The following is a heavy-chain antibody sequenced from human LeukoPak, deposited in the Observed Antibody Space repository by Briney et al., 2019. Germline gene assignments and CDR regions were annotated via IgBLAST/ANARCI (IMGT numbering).Heavy chain of an antibody. D-gene: IGHD2-21*02. CDR1: GFTFSSYG. Sequence: GGSLRLSCAASGFTFSSYGMHWVRQAPGKGLEWVAVIWYDGSNKYYADSVKGRFTISRDNAKNSLYLQMNSLRDEDTAVYYCAPNRDLRYWGQGTLVSVSS. V-gene: IGHV3-33*01. J-gene: IGHJ4*02. CDR3: APNRDLRY. CDR2: IWYDGSNK.